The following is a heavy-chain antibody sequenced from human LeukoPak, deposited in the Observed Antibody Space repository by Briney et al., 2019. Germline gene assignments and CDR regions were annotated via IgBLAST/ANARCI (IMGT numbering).Heavy chain of an antibody. CDR2: ISSGSNAI. J-gene: IGHJ4*02. Sequence: PGGSLRLSCAASGFTFSSYSMNWVRQAPGKGLEWISYISSGSNAIYYADSVKGRFTISRDNAKNSLYLQMNSLREEDTAVYYCARGYFFDYWGQGTLVTVSS. D-gene: IGHD1-14*01. CDR3: ARGYFFDY. V-gene: IGHV3-48*02. CDR1: GFTFSSYS.